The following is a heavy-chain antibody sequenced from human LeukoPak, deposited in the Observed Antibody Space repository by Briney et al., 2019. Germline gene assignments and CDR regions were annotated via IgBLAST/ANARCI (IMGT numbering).Heavy chain of an antibody. V-gene: IGHV4-61*01. Sequence: KTSETLSLTCTVSGGSVSSGSYYWSWIRQPPGKGLEWNGYIYYSGSTNYNPSLTSRVTISIDTSKNQFSLNLTSVTAADTAVYYCARGMGYSYGLYYFDYWGREPRSPSPQ. CDR2: IYYSGST. CDR1: GGSVSSGSYY. J-gene: IGHJ4*02. D-gene: IGHD5-18*01. CDR3: ARGMGYSYGLYYFDY.